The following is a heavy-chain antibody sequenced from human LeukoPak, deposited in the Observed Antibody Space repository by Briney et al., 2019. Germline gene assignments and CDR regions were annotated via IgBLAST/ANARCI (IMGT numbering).Heavy chain of an antibody. CDR2: IYYSGST. CDR3: ARVIQQLGLYNWFDP. J-gene: IGHJ5*02. Sequence: SETLSLTCTVSGGSVSSGSYYWSWIRQPPGKGLEWIGYIYYSGSTNYNPSLKSRVTISVDTSKNQFSLKLSSVTAADTAVYYCARVIQQLGLYNWFDPWGQGTLVTVSS. CDR1: GGSVSSGSYY. V-gene: IGHV4-61*01. D-gene: IGHD6-13*01.